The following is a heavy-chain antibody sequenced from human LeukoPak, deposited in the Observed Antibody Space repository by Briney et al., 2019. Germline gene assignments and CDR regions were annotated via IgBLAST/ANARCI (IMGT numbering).Heavy chain of an antibody. CDR1: GFTFYSYA. D-gene: IGHD3-22*01. CDR3: AGRRYYYDSSGYYHY. V-gene: IGHV3-23*01. J-gene: IGHJ4*02. CDR2: ISGSGGST. Sequence: GGSLRLSCAASGFTFYSYAMSWVRQAPGKGLEWVSAISGSGGSTYYADSVKGRFTISRDNAKNSLYLQMNSLRAEDTAVYYCAGRRYYYDSSGYYHYWGQGTLVTVSS.